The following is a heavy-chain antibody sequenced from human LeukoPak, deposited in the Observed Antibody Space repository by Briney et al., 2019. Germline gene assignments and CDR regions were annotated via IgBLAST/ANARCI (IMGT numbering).Heavy chain of an antibody. CDR1: GFTFSSYS. J-gene: IGHJ4*02. Sequence: QPGGSLRLSCVASGFTFSSYSMNWVRQAPGKGLEWVSYISNSGSTIDYADSVKGRFTISRDNAKNSLYLQMDSLRAEDTAVYYCSRLRGYSYGYADYWGQGILVTVSS. V-gene: IGHV3-48*04. D-gene: IGHD5-18*01. CDR2: ISNSGSTI. CDR3: SRLRGYSYGYADY.